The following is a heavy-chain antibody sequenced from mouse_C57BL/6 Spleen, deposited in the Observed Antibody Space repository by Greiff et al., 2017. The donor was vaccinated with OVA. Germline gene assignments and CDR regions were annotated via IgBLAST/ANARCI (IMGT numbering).Heavy chain of an antibody. Sequence: EVHLVESGGGLVKPGGSLKLSCAASGFTFSSYAMSWVRQTPEKRLEWVATISDGGSYTYYPDNVKGRFTISRDNAKNNLYLQMSHLKSEDTAMYYGARGGDYYGSSPYFDYWGQGTTLTVSS. CDR3: ARGGDYYGSSPYFDY. V-gene: IGHV5-4*01. CDR1: GFTFSSYA. D-gene: IGHD1-1*01. CDR2: ISDGGSYT. J-gene: IGHJ2*01.